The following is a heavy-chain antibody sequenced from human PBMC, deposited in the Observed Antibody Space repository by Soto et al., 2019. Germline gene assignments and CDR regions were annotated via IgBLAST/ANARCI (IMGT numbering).Heavy chain of an antibody. Sequence: GGSLRLSCAASGFTFSSYAMSWVRQAPGKGLEWVSAISGSGGSTYYADSVKGRFTISRDNSKNTLYLQMNSLRAEDTAVYYCTGYCSSTSCYEFYYYYYMDVWGKGTTVTVSS. J-gene: IGHJ6*03. CDR1: GFTFSSYA. V-gene: IGHV3-23*01. D-gene: IGHD2-2*03. CDR3: TGYCSSTSCYEFYYYYYMDV. CDR2: ISGSGGST.